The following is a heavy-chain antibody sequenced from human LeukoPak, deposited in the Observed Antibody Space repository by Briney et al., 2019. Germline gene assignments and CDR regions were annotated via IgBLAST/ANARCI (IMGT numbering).Heavy chain of an antibody. V-gene: IGHV4-61*02. D-gene: IGHD6-13*01. Sequence: PSETLSLTCTVSGGSFSISNYYWTWIRQPAGKGLEWIGRMYTSGSTNYNPSLKSRVTMSIDTSKKHFSLNLDSVTAADTAVYYCATYDQQLAFDNWGQGSLVTVSS. CDR2: MYTSGST. J-gene: IGHJ4*02. CDR1: GGSFSISNYY. CDR3: ATYDQQLAFDN.